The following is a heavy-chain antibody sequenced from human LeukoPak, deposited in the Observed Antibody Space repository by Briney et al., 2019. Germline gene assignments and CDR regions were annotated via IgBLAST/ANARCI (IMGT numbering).Heavy chain of an antibody. J-gene: IGHJ5*02. CDR1: GGSISSYY. Sequence: SETLSLTCTVSGGSISSYYWSWIRQPPGKGLGWIGYIYYSGSTIYNPSLKSRVTISVDTSKNQFSLKLSSVTAADTAVYYCARLKYSSGFDPWGQGTLVTVSS. CDR3: ARLKYSSGFDP. D-gene: IGHD6-25*01. V-gene: IGHV4-59*08. CDR2: IYYSGST.